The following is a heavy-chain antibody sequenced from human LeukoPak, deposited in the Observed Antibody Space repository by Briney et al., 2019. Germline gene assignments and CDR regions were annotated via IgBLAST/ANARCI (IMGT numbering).Heavy chain of an antibody. Sequence: SETLSLTCTVSGGSISNYYWSWVRQPPGKGLEWVGYIYYSGSTNYNPSLKSRVTMSVDASKNQVSLKLSSVTGADTAVYYCARHRFSDGWYYFVYWGQGTLVTVSS. V-gene: IGHV4-59*08. CDR1: GGSISNYY. D-gene: IGHD5-24*01. CDR2: IYYSGST. J-gene: IGHJ4*02. CDR3: ARHRFSDGWYYFVY.